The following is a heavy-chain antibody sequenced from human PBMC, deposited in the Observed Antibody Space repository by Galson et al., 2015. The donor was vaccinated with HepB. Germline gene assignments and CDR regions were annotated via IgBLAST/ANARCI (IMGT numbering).Heavy chain of an antibody. CDR2: IRYDGSIG. Sequence: SLRLSCAASGYMFSSYGMNWVRQAPGKGLEWVSFIRYDGSIGYADSVKGRFTISRDNTKDTLNLEMKSLRVEDTAVYYCAKDGGGPSDHYYCMDVWGKGTTFTVSS. D-gene: IGHD4-23*01. J-gene: IGHJ6*04. V-gene: IGHV3-30*02. CDR3: AKDGGGPSDHYYCMDV. CDR1: GYMFSSYG.